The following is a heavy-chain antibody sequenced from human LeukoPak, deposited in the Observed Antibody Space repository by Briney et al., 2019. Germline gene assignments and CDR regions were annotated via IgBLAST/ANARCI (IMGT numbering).Heavy chain of an antibody. CDR3: ARDGPLVADG. D-gene: IGHD6-25*01. Sequence: ASVKVSCKPSGYPFTGHYIHWVRQAPGQGLEWMGWTNPNTGGTNYAQKFQGRVTMTSDTSVSTGYMELSSLRSDDTAVYYCARDGPLVADGWGQGTLVTVSS. CDR1: GYPFTGHY. J-gene: IGHJ4*02. V-gene: IGHV1-2*02. CDR2: TNPNTGGT.